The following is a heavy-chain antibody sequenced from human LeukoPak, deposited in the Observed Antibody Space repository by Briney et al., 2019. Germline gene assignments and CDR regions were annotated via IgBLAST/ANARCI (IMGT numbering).Heavy chain of an antibody. CDR2: VDHTGST. V-gene: IGHV4-59*01. D-gene: IGHD1-1*01. J-gene: IGHJ6*03. CDR1: DDSITMYY. Sequence: SETLSPTCSVSDDSITMYYWTWIRQPPGKGLEWIGYVDHTGSTNFNPSLNGRVSISRDTTKNLFSLRLRSVTAADTAVYFCARGRVSSSTWYSTYYYYFYMDVWAKGPRSPSP. CDR3: ARGRVSSSTWYSTYYYYFYMDV.